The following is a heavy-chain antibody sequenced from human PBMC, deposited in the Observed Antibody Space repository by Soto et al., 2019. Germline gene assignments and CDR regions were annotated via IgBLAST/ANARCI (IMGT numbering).Heavy chain of an antibody. CDR1: GYTFTSYG. Sequence: QVQLVQSGAELKKPWASVKVSFNASGYTFTSYGISWVRQDPGQGLEWMGWISAYNGNTNYAQKLQGRVTMTTETSTSTAYMELRSLRSDDTDVYYCARISLVGWLLPVGWGQGTMVPVSS. CDR3: ARISLVGWLLPVG. V-gene: IGHV1-18*01. J-gene: IGHJ4*02. CDR2: ISAYNGNT. D-gene: IGHD3-3*01.